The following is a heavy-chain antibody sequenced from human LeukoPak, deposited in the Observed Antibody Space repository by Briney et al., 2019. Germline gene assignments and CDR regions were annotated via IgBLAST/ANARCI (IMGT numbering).Heavy chain of an antibody. CDR3: ARTLYCSGGSCLWYFDL. Sequence: SETLSLTCTVSGGSISSSSYYWGWIRQPPGKGLEWIGSIYYSGSTYYNPSLKSRVTISVDTSRNQFSLELSSVPAADTAVYYCARTLYCSGGSCLWYFDLWGRGTLVTVSS. CDR1: GGSISSSSYY. CDR2: IYYSGST. J-gene: IGHJ2*01. V-gene: IGHV4-39*01. D-gene: IGHD2-15*01.